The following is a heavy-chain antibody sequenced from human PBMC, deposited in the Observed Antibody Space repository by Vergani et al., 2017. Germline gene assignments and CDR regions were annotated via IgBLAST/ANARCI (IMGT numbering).Heavy chain of an antibody. CDR3: ARARWGGGWFDP. J-gene: IGHJ5*02. CDR2: MYYSGST. V-gene: IGHV4-31*03. D-gene: IGHD3-16*01. Sequence: QVQLQESGPGLVKPSQTLSLTCTVSGGSISSGGYYWSWIRQHPGKGLEWIGYMYYSGSTYYNPSLKSRVTISVDTSKNQFSLKLNSVTAADTAVYYCARARWGGGWFDPWGQGTLVIVSS. CDR1: GGSISSGGYY.